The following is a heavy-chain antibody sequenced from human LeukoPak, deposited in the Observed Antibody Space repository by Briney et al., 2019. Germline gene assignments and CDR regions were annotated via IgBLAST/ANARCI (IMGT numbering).Heavy chain of an antibody. Sequence: GGSLRLSCAASGFTFSDHYMDWVRQAPGEGLEWVSSISSSSSYIYYADSVKGRFTISRDNAKNSLYLQMNSLRAEDTAVYYCAREGGSSWIMDYLGQGTLVTVSS. CDR2: ISSSSSYI. V-gene: IGHV3-21*01. D-gene: IGHD6-13*01. J-gene: IGHJ4*02. CDR1: GFTFSDHY. CDR3: AREGGSSWIMDY.